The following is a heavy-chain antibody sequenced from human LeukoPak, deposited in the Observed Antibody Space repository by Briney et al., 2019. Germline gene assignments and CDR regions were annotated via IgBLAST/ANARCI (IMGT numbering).Heavy chain of an antibody. Sequence: KSSETLSLTCAVYGGSFSGYYWSWIRQPPGKGLEWIGEINHSGSTNYNPSLKSRVTISVDTSKNQFSLKLSSVTAADTAVYYCARHRRITMVRGVGTFDYWGQGTLVTVSS. CDR3: ARHRRITMVRGVGTFDY. V-gene: IGHV4-34*01. CDR1: GGSFSGYY. J-gene: IGHJ4*02. D-gene: IGHD3-10*01. CDR2: INHSGST.